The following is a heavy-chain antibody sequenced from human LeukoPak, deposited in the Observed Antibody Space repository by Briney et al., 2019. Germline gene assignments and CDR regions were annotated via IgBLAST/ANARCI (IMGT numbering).Heavy chain of an antibody. CDR3: ARHGSSRSPFYP. J-gene: IGHJ5*02. V-gene: IGHV4-59*08. Sequence: SQTLSLTCTVSGGSISRYYSSWIRQPPGKVLEWIGYIYDSGSTNYNPSLKSRVTISVDTSKTQFSLNLSSVTAAATAVYYCARHGSSRSPFYPWGQGTLVIVSS. CDR1: GGSISRYY. CDR2: IYDSGST. D-gene: IGHD6-13*01.